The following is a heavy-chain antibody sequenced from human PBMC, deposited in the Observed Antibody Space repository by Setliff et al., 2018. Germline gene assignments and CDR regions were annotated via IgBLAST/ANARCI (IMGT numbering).Heavy chain of an antibody. CDR2: VKTKTNGGTT. J-gene: IGHJ4*02. D-gene: IGHD5-18*01. CDR1: GITFSNAH. Sequence: GGFLRLSCAASGITFSNAHMSWVRQAPGKGLEWVGRVKTKTNGGTTDYAAPVKGRFTISRDDSRNTVYLQMNSLKTEDTAVYYCAAWIQLWLQDYWGQGTLVTV. V-gene: IGHV3-15*01. CDR3: AAWIQLWLQDY.